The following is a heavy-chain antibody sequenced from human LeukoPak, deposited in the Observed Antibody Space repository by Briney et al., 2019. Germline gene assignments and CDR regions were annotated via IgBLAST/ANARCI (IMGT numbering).Heavy chain of an antibody. CDR1: GFTFGDYT. V-gene: IGHV3-49*03. J-gene: IGHJ4*02. D-gene: IGHD3-16*01. CDR2: IRSKTYGGTT. Sequence: GGSLRLSCTASGFTFGDYTVTWFRQAPGKGLEWVGFIRSKTYGGTTEDAASVKGRFTISRDDSRSIAYLQMNSLKTEDTAVYYCIRGGANSPFDYWGQGTLVTVSS. CDR3: IRGGANSPFDY.